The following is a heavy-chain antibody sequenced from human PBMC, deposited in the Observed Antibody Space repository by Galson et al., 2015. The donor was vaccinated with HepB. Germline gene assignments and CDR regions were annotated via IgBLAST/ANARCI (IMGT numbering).Heavy chain of an antibody. Sequence: SLRLSCAASGFAFSTYAMHWVRQAPGKGLEWVAVISYDGSNKYYADSVKGRFTISRDTSKNTLYLQMNSLRVEDTAVYYCARALDSYGYWAGGYWGQGTLVTVSS. J-gene: IGHJ4*02. V-gene: IGHV3-30*04. CDR3: ARALDSYGYWAGGY. CDR1: GFAFSTYA. CDR2: ISYDGSNK. D-gene: IGHD5-18*01.